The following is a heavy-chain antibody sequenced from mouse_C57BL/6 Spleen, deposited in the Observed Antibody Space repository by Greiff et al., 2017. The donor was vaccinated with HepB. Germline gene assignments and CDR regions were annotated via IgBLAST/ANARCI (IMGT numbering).Heavy chain of an antibody. V-gene: IGHV1-72*01. CDR1: GYTFTSYW. D-gene: IGHD2-14*01. CDR3: ARTEVRGDYYAMDY. J-gene: IGHJ4*01. Sequence: QVQLKQPGAELVKPGASVKLSCKASGYTFTSYWMHWVKQRPGRGLEWIGRIDPNSGGTKYNEKFKSKATLTVDKPSSTAYMQLSSLTSEDSAVYYCARTEVRGDYYAMDYWGQGTSVTVSS. CDR2: IDPNSGGT.